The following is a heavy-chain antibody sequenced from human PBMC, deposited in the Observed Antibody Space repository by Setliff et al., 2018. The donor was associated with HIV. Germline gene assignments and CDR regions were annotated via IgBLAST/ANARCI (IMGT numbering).Heavy chain of an antibody. CDR2: VHSTGST. Sequence: SETLSLTCTVSGGSFSTYYWSWIRQPAGEGLEYIGRVHSTGSTNYNPSLKSRVTISVDTSKNQFSLKLSSVTAADTAVYYCAKGDSSGWYTDAFDIWGQGTMVTVSS. CDR3: AKGDSSGWYTDAFDI. V-gene: IGHV4-4*07. D-gene: IGHD6-19*01. CDR1: GGSFSTYY. J-gene: IGHJ3*02.